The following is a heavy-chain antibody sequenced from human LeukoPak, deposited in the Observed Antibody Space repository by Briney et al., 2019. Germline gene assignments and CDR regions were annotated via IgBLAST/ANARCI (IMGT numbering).Heavy chain of an antibody. CDR1: GGSISSGSYY. Sequence: SETLPLTCTVTGGSISSGSYYWSWIRQPAGKGLEWIGRIYTSGSTSYNPSLKSRVTISVDTSKNQFSLKLSSVTAADTAVYYCARAGPEYSSSSGDYWGQGTLVTVSS. CDR2: IYTSGST. D-gene: IGHD6-6*01. J-gene: IGHJ4*02. V-gene: IGHV4-61*02. CDR3: ARAGPEYSSSSGDY.